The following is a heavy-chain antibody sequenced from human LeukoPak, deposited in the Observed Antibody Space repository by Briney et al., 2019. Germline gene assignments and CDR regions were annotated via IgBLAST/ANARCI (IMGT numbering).Heavy chain of an antibody. Sequence: ASVKVSCKASGYTFSSYYIHCVRQAPGQGLEWMGIINPSGGSTSYAQKFQGRVTMTRGTSTSTVYMELSSLRSEDTAVYYCARDQEGFDYWGQGTLVTVSS. CDR1: GYTFSSYY. CDR2: INPSGGST. J-gene: IGHJ4*02. CDR3: ARDQEGFDY. V-gene: IGHV1-46*01.